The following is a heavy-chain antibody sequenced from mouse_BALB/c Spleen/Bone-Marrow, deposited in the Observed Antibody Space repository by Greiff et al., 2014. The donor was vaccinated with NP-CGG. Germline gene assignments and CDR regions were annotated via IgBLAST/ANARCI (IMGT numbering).Heavy chain of an antibody. V-gene: IGHV7-3*02. D-gene: IGHD2-1*01. CDR2: IRNKANGYTT. CDR3: ARDKNYGSYWYFDV. Sequence: DVKLVESGGGLVQPGGSLRLSCATSGFSFTDYYMSWVRQPPGKALEWLGFIRNKANGYTTEYSASVKGRFTISRDNSQSILYLQMNPLRAEDSATYYCARDKNYGSYWYFDVWGAGTTVTVSS. CDR1: GFSFTDYY. J-gene: IGHJ1*01.